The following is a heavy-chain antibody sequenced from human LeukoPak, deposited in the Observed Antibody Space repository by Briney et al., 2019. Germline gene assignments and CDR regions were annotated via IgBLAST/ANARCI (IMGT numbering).Heavy chain of an antibody. V-gene: IGHV3-7*03. CDR2: IKQDGSEK. CDR1: GFTFSSYW. Sequence: GGSLRLSCAASGFTFSSYWMSWVRQAPGKGLEWVANIKQDGSEKYYVDSVKGRFTISRDNAKDSLHLQMNSLRAEDTAVYYCARLSDSSGTPRSDYWGQGTLVTVSS. D-gene: IGHD3-22*01. J-gene: IGHJ4*02. CDR3: ARLSDSSGTPRSDY.